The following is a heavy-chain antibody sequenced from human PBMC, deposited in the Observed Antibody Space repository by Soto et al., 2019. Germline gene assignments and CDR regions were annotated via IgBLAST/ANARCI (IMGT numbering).Heavy chain of an antibody. D-gene: IGHD2-21*02. CDR1: GFNFSNHW. J-gene: IGHJ5*02. Sequence: QPGGSLRLSCAASGFNFSNHWMHWVRQRPAEGLVWVSRITSDGKSKAYAESVKGRFAISRDNAENTLYLQMNGLTAEDTAVYYCARESGDWPLNWFDPWGQGTLVTVSS. CDR2: ITSDGKSK. CDR3: ARESGDWPLNWFDP. V-gene: IGHV3-74*01.